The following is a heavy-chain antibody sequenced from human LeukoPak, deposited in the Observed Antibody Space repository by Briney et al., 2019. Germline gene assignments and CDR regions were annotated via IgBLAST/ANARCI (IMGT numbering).Heavy chain of an antibody. D-gene: IGHD3-9*01. V-gene: IGHV3-30*02. CDR2: IRYDGSNK. Sequence: GGSLRLSCAASGFTFSSYGMHWVRQAPGKGLEWVAFIRYDGSNKYYADSVKGRFTISRDNSKNTLYLQMNSLRAEDTAVYYCARGSYYDILTGSYMDVWGKGTTVTISS. J-gene: IGHJ6*03. CDR3: ARGSYYDILTGSYMDV. CDR1: GFTFSSYG.